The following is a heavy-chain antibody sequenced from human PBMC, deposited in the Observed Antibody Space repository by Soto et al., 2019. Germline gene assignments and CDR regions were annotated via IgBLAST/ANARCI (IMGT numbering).Heavy chain of an antibody. Sequence: EVQLVESGGGLVQPGRSLRLACAASGFNFDQYTMHWVRQAPGKGLEWVSSITWHSGTIGYADSVKGRFTISRDNAKNSMYLQMNSLRGEDTALYYCAKEMITFGGFNYYCMAVWGNGTTVPVSS. CDR1: GFNFDQYT. CDR2: ITWHSGTI. D-gene: IGHD3-16*01. V-gene: IGHV3-9*01. CDR3: AKEMITFGGFNYYCMAV. J-gene: IGHJ6*03.